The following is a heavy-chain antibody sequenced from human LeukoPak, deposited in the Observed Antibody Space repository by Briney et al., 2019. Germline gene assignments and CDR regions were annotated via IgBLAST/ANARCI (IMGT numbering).Heavy chain of an antibody. CDR2: IWNEVSNK. V-gene: IGHV3-33*01. CDR1: GFTFSRYG. CDR3: ESRQTLSSSWYGFDI. Sequence: RRSLRPSPAASGFTFSRYGMHSVRQAPGKGLEWVAVIWNEVSNKYYADPVKGRFPIYRDNSKNTMYLQMNSLRDEETAVYYCESRQTLSSSWYGFDIWGQGTMVTVSS. D-gene: IGHD6-13*01. J-gene: IGHJ3*02.